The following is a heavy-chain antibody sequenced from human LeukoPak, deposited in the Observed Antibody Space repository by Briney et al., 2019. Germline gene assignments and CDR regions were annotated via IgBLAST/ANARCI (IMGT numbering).Heavy chain of an antibody. D-gene: IGHD3/OR15-3a*01. V-gene: IGHV4-34*01. Sequence: SDTLSLTCAVYGGSFSGYYWSWIRQPPGKGLEWIGEINHSGSTNYNPSLKSRVTISVDTSKNQFSLRLTSVTAADTAVYYCARQTGSGLFILPGGQGTLVTVPS. CDR3: ARQTGSGLFILP. J-gene: IGHJ4*02. CDR2: INHSGST. CDR1: GGSFSGYY.